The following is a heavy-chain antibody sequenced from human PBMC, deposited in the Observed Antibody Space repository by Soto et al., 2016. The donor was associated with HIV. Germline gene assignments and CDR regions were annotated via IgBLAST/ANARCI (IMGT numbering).Heavy chain of an antibody. CDR2: IYYSGST. V-gene: IGHV4-31*03. Sequence: QVQLQESGPGLVKPSQTLSLTCTVSGGSISSGAYYWSWIRQHPGKGLEWIGYIYYSGSTYYNPSLKSRVTISVDTSKNQFSLKLSSVTAADTAIYYCAREERAYNYDDSGTGRWLGSFDYVGQGTLVTVSS. CDR1: GGSISSGAYY. J-gene: IGHJ4*02. D-gene: IGHD5-18*01. CDR3: AREERAYNYDDSGTGRWLGSFDY.